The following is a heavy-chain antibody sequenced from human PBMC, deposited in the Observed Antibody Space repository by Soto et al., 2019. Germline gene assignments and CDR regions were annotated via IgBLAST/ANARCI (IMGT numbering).Heavy chain of an antibody. CDR1: GRIFSSFP. D-gene: IGHD5-18*01. CDR3: AKVGSRDGYNYGLDQ. CDR2: VISASGSV. V-gene: IGHV1-69*06. Sequence: QVQVVQSGAEVKKPGSSVKISCKASGRIFSSFPTSWVRQVPGQGLEWMGGVISASGSVTYAPQFQGRVTITAVTYAGIGYLELTSLTSEDTAIYYCAKVGSRDGYNYGLDQWGPGTMVTVSS. J-gene: IGHJ1*01.